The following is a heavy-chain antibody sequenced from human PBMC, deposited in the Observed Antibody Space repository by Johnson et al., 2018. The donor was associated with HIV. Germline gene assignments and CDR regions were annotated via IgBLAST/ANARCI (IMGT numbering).Heavy chain of an antibody. V-gene: IGHV3-13*01. CDR2: IGTAGDT. Sequence: VESGGGLVQPGGSLRLSCAASGFTFSSYDMHWVRQATGKGLEWVSAIGTAGDTYYPGSVKGRFTISRDNAKNSLYLKMNSLRAEETAVYYCARGLWADSTREEAVDIGGKGTMGTVSS. CDR3: ARGLWADSTREEAVDI. CDR1: GFTFSSYD. J-gene: IGHJ3*02. D-gene: IGHD3-10*01.